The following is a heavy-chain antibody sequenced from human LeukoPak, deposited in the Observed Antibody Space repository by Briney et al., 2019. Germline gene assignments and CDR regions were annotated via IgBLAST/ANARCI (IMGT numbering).Heavy chain of an antibody. CDR2: IYYSGST. CDR3: ARGGIAAAGHDFDI. V-gene: IGHV4-59*13. Sequence: SETLSLTCTVSGGSISSYYWSWIRQPPGKGLEWIGYIYYSGSTNYNPSLKSRVTISVDTSKNQFSLKLSSVTAADTAVYYCARGGIAAAGHDFDIWGQGTMVTVSS. J-gene: IGHJ3*02. CDR1: GGSISSYY. D-gene: IGHD6-13*01.